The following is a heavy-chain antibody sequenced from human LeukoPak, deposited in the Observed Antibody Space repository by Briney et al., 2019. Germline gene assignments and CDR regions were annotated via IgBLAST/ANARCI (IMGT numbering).Heavy chain of an antibody. D-gene: IGHD4-11*01. CDR3: APMETTDAFDI. CDR2: INHSVST. V-gene: IGHV4-34*01. J-gene: IGHJ3*02. CDR1: GGSFSGHY. Sequence: PSETLSLTCAVYGGSFSGHYWSWIRQPPGKGLEWIGEINHSVSTNYNPSLKSRVTISVDPSKDQFSLKLSSVTAADTAVYYWAPMETTDAFDIWGQGTMVTVSS.